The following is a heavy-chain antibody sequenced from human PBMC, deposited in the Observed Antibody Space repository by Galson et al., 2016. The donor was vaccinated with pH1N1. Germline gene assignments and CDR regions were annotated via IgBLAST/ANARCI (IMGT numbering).Heavy chain of an antibody. V-gene: IGHV3-48*02. CDR2: ISGTSNTI. Sequence: SLRLSCAASGFTFSTYSFNWVRQAPGKGLEWISYISGTSNTIYYAASVKGRFTISRDNAKNSLSLQMNSLGHDDTAVYYRARALLYSNFVSEYWGLGTLVTVSS. D-gene: IGHD4-11*01. J-gene: IGHJ4*02. CDR1: GFTFSTYS. CDR3: ARALLYSNFVSEY.